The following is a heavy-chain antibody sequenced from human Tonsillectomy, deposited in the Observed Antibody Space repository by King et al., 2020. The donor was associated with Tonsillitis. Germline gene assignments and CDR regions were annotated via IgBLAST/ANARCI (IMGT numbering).Heavy chain of an antibody. CDR2: IYSGGTT. CDR3: ARGAGTTFFYYYYGMDV. Sequence: VQLVESGGGLIQPGGSLRLSCAASGFTVSSNYMSWVRQAPGKGLEWVSVIYSGGTTYYADSVRGRFTIPRDNSKNTLHLQMNSLRAEDTAVYYCARGAGTTFFYYYYGMDVWGKGTTVTVSS. J-gene: IGHJ6*04. D-gene: IGHD1-7*01. CDR1: GFTVSSNY. V-gene: IGHV3-53*01.